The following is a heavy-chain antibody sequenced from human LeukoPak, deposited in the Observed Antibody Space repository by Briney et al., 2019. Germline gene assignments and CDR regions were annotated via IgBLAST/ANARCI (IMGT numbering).Heavy chain of an antibody. J-gene: IGHJ6*02. Sequence: PSETLSLTCRISGGSISNYYWSWIRQSPGKGLEWIGFAYYGGSSNYNPSLKSRVTMSLDKSENQFSLRLRSVTAADTAMYYCARAPDGGYGGYYYYGMDVWGQGTTVTVSS. V-gene: IGHV4-59*01. CDR1: GGSISNYY. CDR2: AYYGGSS. D-gene: IGHD4-23*01. CDR3: ARAPDGGYGGYYYYGMDV.